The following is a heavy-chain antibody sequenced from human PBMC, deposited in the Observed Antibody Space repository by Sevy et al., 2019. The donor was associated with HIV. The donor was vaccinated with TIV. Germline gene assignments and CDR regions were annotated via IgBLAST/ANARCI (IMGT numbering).Heavy chain of an antibody. Sequence: GGSLRLSCAASGFTFSASTINWVRQAPGKGLEWILSISSSGSYIHYADSVKGRFTISRDNAKSSLYLQLNGLRAEDTAVYYCARGASVAGRGGFDFWGQGTLVTVSS. D-gene: IGHD6-19*01. V-gene: IGHV3-21*01. CDR3: ARGASVAGRGGFDF. J-gene: IGHJ4*02. CDR1: GFTFSAST. CDR2: ISSSGSYI.